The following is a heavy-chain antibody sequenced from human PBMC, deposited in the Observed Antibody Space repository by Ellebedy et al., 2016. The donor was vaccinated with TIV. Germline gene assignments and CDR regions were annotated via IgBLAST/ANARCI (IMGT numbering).Heavy chain of an antibody. CDR3: ARGGSGYSYGRKDAFDM. V-gene: IGHV2-70*11. Sequence: SGPTLVKPTQTLTLTCTFSGFSLSTSGMCVSWIRQPPGKALEWLARIDWDDDKYYSTSLKTRLTISKDTSKNQVVLTMTNMDPVDTATYYCARGGSGYSYGRKDAFDMWGQGTMVSVSS. J-gene: IGHJ3*02. D-gene: IGHD5-18*01. CDR2: IDWDDDK. CDR1: GFSLSTSGMC.